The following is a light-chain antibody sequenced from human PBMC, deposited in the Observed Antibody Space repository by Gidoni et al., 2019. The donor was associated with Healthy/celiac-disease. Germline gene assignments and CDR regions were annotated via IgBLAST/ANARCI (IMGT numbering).Light chain of an antibody. CDR3: QQYGSSVT. CDR2: GAS. V-gene: IGKV3-20*01. Sequence: IVLTQSPGTLSLSPGERATLSCRASQSVSSSYLAWYQQKPGQAPRLLIYGASIRATGIPDRFSGSGSGTDFTLTISRLEPEDFAVYYCQQYGSSVTFGPGTKVDIK. J-gene: IGKJ3*01. CDR1: QSVSSSY.